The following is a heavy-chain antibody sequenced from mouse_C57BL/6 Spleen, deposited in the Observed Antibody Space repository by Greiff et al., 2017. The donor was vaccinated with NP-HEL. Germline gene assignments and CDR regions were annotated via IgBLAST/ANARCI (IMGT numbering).Heavy chain of an antibody. J-gene: IGHJ1*03. CDR1: GFTFSDYY. Sequence: EVKLVESGGGLVQPGGSLKLSCAASGFTFSDYYMYWVRQTPEKRLEWVAYISNGGGSTYYPDTVKGRFTISRDNAKNTLYLQMSRLKSEDTAMYYCARRQYYYGSRYFDVWGTGTTVTVSS. CDR2: ISNGGGST. V-gene: IGHV5-12*01. D-gene: IGHD1-1*01. CDR3: ARRQYYYGSRYFDV.